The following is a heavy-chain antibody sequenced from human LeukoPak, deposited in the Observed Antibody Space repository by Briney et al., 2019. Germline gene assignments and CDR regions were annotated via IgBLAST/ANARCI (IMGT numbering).Heavy chain of an antibody. D-gene: IGHD3-10*01. Sequence: PSETLSLTCTVSGGSISSSSYYWGWIRQPPGKGLEWIGSIYYSGSTYYNPSLKSRVTISVDTSKNQFSLKLSSVTAADTAVYYCARDENYYGSGSYYIFDPWGQGTLVTVSS. CDR3: ARDENYYGSGSYYIFDP. V-gene: IGHV4-39*07. CDR1: GGSISSSSYY. J-gene: IGHJ5*02. CDR2: IYYSGST.